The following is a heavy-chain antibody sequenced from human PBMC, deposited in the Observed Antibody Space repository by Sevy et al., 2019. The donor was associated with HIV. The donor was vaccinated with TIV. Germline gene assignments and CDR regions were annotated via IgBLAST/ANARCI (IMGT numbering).Heavy chain of an antibody. Sequence: SETLSLICTVSGGSISGSNYYWGWIRQPPGEGLEWIGSIDFSGSAYNNPSLNSRVTISVDTSKNQFSLRLSSVTAADTAVYYCARQDIIVSSSPRSTTLHYWGQGTSVTVSS. D-gene: IGHD2-2*01. CDR3: ARQDIIVSSSPRSTTLHY. J-gene: IGHJ4*02. V-gene: IGHV4-39*01. CDR2: IDFSGSA. CDR1: GGSISGSNYY.